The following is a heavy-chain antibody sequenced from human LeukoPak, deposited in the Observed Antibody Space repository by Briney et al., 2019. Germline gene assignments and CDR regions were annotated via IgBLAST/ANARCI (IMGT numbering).Heavy chain of an antibody. J-gene: IGHJ3*02. D-gene: IGHD3-9*01. CDR1: GYTFTSYY. Sequence: ASVKVSCTASGYTFTSYYMHWVRQAPGQGLEWMGIINPSGGSTSYAQKFQGRVTMTRDMSTSTVYMELSSLRSEDTAVYYCARDVIWVYYDILTGYKGAFDIWGQGTMVTVSS. V-gene: IGHV1-46*01. CDR3: ARDVIWVYYDILTGYKGAFDI. CDR2: INPSGGST.